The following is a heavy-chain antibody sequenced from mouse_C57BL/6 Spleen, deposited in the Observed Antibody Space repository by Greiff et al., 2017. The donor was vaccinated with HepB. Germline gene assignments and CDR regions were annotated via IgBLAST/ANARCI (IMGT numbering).Heavy chain of an antibody. Sequence: VQLQQSGPELVKPGASVKISCKASGYAFSSSWMNWVKQRPGKGLEWIGRIYPGDGDTNYNGKFKGKATLTADKSSSTAYMQLSSLTSEDSAVYFCARKGYGSSPRAMDYWGQGTSVTVSS. J-gene: IGHJ4*01. CDR1: GYAFSSSW. CDR2: IYPGDGDT. CDR3: ARKGYGSSPRAMDY. D-gene: IGHD1-1*01. V-gene: IGHV1-82*01.